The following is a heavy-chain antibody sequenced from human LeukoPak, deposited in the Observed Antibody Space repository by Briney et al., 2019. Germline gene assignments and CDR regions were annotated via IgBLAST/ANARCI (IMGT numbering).Heavy chain of an antibody. V-gene: IGHV1-8*03. J-gene: IGHJ4*02. CDR2: MNPNSGNT. CDR1: GYTFTSYD. D-gene: IGHD6-13*01. Sequence: ASVTVSFKASGYTFTSYDINWVRQATGQGLEWMGWMNPNSGNTGYAQKFQGRVTITRNTSISTAYMELSSLRSEDTAVYYCARGLPRQLVDYWGQGTLVTVSS. CDR3: ARGLPRQLVDY.